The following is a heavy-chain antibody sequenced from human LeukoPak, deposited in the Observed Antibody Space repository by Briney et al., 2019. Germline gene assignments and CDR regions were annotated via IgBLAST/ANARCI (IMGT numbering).Heavy chain of an antibody. CDR2: ILPNSDTT. CDR1: GYTFTAQY. V-gene: IGHV1-2*06. J-gene: IGHJ6*03. Sequence: ASVKVSCKASGYTFTAQYMHWVRQAPGQRLEWMGRILPNSDTTNYAQKFQGRVTFTRDTSISTAYMELSRLTSDDTAIYYCARTSTAGTIYYYMDVWGKGTAVTVSS. D-gene: IGHD6-13*01. CDR3: ARTSTAGTIYYYMDV.